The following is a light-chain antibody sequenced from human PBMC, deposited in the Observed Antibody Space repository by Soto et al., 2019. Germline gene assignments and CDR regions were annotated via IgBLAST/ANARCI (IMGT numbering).Light chain of an antibody. J-gene: IGKJ3*01. CDR2: AAS. CDR3: QRYSSVPL. CDR1: QGISNY. Sequence: DIQMTQSPSSLSASVGDRVTITCRASQGISNYIAWYQQKPGKAHKLLIYAASTSQSGVPSRFSGSGAGKDFTLPIHGLQPYAVATYSCQRYSSVPLFGPGNKVDIQ. V-gene: IGKV1-27*01.